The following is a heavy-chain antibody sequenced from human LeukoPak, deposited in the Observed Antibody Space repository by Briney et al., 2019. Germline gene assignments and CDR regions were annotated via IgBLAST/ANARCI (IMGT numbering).Heavy chain of an antibody. Sequence: PGGSLRLSCAASGFTFSSYEMNGVRQAPGKGLEWVSYISSSGSTIYYADSVKGRFTISRDNAKNSLYLQMNSLRAEDTAVYYCARAFRGLPYDYWGQGTLVTVSS. CDR1: GFTFSSYE. V-gene: IGHV3-48*03. J-gene: IGHJ4*02. CDR2: ISSSGSTI. D-gene: IGHD3-16*01. CDR3: ARAFRGLPYDY.